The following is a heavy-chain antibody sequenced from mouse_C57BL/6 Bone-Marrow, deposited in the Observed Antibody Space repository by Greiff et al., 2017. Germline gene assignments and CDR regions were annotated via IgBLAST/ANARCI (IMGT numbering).Heavy chain of an antibody. CDR2: ISDGGSYT. CDR3: AREGWGPRY. V-gene: IGHV5-4*01. D-gene: IGHD3-3*01. Sequence: EVKLEESGGGLVKPGGSLKLSCAASGFTFSSYAMSWVRQTPEKRLEWVATISDGGSYTYYPDNVKGRFTISRDNAKNNLYLQMSHLKSEDTAMYYCAREGWGPRYWGQGTTLTVSS. J-gene: IGHJ2*01. CDR1: GFTFSSYA.